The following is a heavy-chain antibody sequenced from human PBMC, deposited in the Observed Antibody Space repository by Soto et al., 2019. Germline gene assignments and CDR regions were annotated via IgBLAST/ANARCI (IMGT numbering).Heavy chain of an antibody. CDR2: IRSKANSYAT. J-gene: IGHJ3*02. CDR1: GFTFSGSA. D-gene: IGHD3-22*01. V-gene: IGHV3-73*01. Sequence: GGSLRLSCAASGFTFSGSAMHWVRQASGKGLEWVGRIRSKANSYATAYAASVKGRFTISRDDSKNTAYLQMNSLKTEDTAVYYCTRPKYDYYDSSGSIPGVAFDIWGQGTMVTVSS. CDR3: TRPKYDYYDSSGSIPGVAFDI.